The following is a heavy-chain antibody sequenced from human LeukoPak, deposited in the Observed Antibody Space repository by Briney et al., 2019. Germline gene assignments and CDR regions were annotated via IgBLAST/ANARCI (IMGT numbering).Heavy chain of an antibody. V-gene: IGHV3-23*01. D-gene: IGHD3-10*01. CDR1: GFSFSPSG. CDR2: ISRSGGST. CDR3: AKELIGSGVGFDY. Sequence: GGSLRLSCAASGFSFSPSGMSWVRQAPGQGLEWVSAISRSGGSTYYGDSLDGRFTISRDNSKDTLYLQMSSLRAEDTAIYYCAKELIGSGVGFDYWGPGTLVTVSS. J-gene: IGHJ4*02.